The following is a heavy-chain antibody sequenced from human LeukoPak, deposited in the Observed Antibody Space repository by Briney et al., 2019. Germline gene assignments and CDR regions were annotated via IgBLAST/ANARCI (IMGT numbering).Heavy chain of an antibody. CDR3: ASHATTGTTFFDY. J-gene: IGHJ4*02. Sequence: GGSLRLSCAASRFTFSSYAMNWVRQAPGKGLEWVSAISGSGGSTNYADSVKGRFTISRDNSKNTLYLQMNSLRAEDTAVYFCASHATTGTTFFDYWGQGTLVPVSS. V-gene: IGHV3-23*01. CDR2: ISGSGGST. CDR1: RFTFSSYA. D-gene: IGHD1-1*01.